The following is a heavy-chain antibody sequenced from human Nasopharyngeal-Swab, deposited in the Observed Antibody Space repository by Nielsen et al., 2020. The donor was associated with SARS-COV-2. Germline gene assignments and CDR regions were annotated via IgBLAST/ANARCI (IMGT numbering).Heavy chain of an antibody. J-gene: IGHJ4*02. CDR2: IKQDGSEK. CDR1: GFTFSSYW. CDR3: ARAAASLYFDY. Sequence: ETLSLTCAASGFTFSSYWMSWVRQAPGKGLEWVANIKQDGSEKYYVDSVKGRFTISRDNAKNSLYLQMNSLRAEDTAVYYCARAAASLYFDYWGQGTLVTVSS. D-gene: IGHD2-2*01. V-gene: IGHV3-7*05.